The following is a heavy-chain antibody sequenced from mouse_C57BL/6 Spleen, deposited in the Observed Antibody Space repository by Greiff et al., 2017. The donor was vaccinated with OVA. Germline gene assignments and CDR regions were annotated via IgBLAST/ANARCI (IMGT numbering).Heavy chain of an antibody. CDR3: ARSYYDLFYAMDY. Sequence: EVKLVESGGGLVQPGGSLSLSCAASGFTFTDYYMSWVRQPPGKALEWLGFIRNKANGYTTDYSASVKGRFTISRDNSQSILYLQINALRAEDSATYYCARSYYDLFYAMDYWGQGTSVTVSS. J-gene: IGHJ4*01. V-gene: IGHV7-3*01. D-gene: IGHD2-4*01. CDR1: GFTFTDYY. CDR2: IRNKANGYTT.